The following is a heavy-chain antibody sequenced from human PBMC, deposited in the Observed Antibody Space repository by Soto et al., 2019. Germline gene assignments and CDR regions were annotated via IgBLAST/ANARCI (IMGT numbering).Heavy chain of an antibody. V-gene: IGHV4-30-4*01. CDR3: GRVWGYCTTGVCYTAFDI. CDR1: GGSISSGDYY. J-gene: IGHJ3*02. D-gene: IGHD2-8*01. CDR2: IYYSGST. Sequence: SETLSLTCTVSGGSISSGDYYWSWIRQPPGKGLEWIGYIYYSGSTYYNPSLKSRVTISVDTSKNQSSLKLSSVTAADTAVYYCGRVWGYCTTGVCYTAFDIWGQGTMVTVSS.